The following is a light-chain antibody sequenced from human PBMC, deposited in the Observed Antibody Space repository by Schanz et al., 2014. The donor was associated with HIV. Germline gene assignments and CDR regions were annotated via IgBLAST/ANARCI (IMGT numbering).Light chain of an antibody. CDR3: SSYTSFGTLV. J-gene: IGLJ3*02. CDR2: EVN. CDR1: SSDVGGYNY. V-gene: IGLV2-14*03. Sequence: QSALTQPASVSGSPGQSITISCTGTSSDVGGYNYVSWYQQHPGKAPKLIIYEVNKRPSGVPNRFSGSKSGNTASLTISGLQADDEAHYYCSSYTSFGTLVFGGGTKLTVL.